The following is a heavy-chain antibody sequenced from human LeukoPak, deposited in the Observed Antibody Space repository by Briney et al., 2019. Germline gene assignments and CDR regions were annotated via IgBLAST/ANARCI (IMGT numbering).Heavy chain of an antibody. D-gene: IGHD2-8*01. Sequence: GGSLRLSCEGPGFTFDDYGMSWVRQPPGKGLEWVSGINRNGGSTDYADSVKGRFTISRDNAKNSHFLQMSSLRVDDTALYYCARGFRNGPFDCWGQGTLVTVSS. V-gene: IGHV3-20*04. CDR1: GFTFDDYG. J-gene: IGHJ4*02. CDR2: INRNGGST. CDR3: ARGFRNGPFDC.